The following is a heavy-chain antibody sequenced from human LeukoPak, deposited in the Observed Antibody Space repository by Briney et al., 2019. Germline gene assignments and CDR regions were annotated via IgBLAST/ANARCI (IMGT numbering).Heavy chain of an antibody. J-gene: IGHJ4*02. CDR3: ASSYDSSAPSGY. CDR1: GGSISSYY. D-gene: IGHD3-22*01. V-gene: IGHV4-59*01. CDR2: IYCSGST. Sequence: SETLSLTCTVSGGSISSYYWSWIRQPPGKGLEWIGYIYCSGSTNYNPSLKSRVTISVDTSKNQFSLKLSSVTAADTAVYYCASSYDSSAPSGYWGQGTLVTVSS.